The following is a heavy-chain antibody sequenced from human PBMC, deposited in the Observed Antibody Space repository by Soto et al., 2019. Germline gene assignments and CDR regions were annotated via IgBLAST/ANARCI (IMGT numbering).Heavy chain of an antibody. CDR2: IIPIFGTA. Sequence: QVQLVQSGAEVKKPGSSVKVSCKASGGTFSSYAISWVRQAPGQGLEWMGGIIPIFGTANYAQKFQGRVAIPADESTSTAYMELSSLRSEDKAVYYCARARLSWHYFDYWGQGTLVTVSS. J-gene: IGHJ4*02. CDR1: GGTFSSYA. CDR3: ARARLSWHYFDY. V-gene: IGHV1-69*01. D-gene: IGHD6-13*01.